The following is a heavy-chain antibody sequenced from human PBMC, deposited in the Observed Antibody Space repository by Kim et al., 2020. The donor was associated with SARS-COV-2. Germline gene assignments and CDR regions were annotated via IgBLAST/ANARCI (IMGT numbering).Heavy chain of an antibody. V-gene: IGHV3-23*01. CDR3: ARGGVLYGSGDYVGY. Sequence: DSVRGRFTIATDHSKNTLYLQMNRLRDEDTALYYCARGGVLYGSGDYVGYWGQGTLVTVSS. D-gene: IGHD3-10*01. J-gene: IGHJ4*02.